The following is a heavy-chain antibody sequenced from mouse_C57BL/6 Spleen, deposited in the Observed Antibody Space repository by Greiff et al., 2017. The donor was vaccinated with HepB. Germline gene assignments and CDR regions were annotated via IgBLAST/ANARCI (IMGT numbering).Heavy chain of an antibody. J-gene: IGHJ3*01. CDR2: IDPSDSYT. V-gene: IGHV1-50*01. CDR3: ARSLTGTLAY. D-gene: IGHD4-1*01. CDR1: GYTFTSYW. Sequence: QVQLQQPGAELVKPGASVKLSCKASGYTFTSYWMQWVKQRPGQGLEWIGEIDPSDSYTNYNQKFKGKATLTVDTSSSTAYMQLSSLTSEDSAVYYCARSLTGTLAYWGQGTLVTVSA.